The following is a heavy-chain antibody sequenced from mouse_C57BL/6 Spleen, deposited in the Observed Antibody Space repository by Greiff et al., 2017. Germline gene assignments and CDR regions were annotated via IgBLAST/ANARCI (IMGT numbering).Heavy chain of an antibody. V-gene: IGHV5-9*01. CDR3: ARPPDYDEDWYFDV. D-gene: IGHD2-4*01. J-gene: IGHJ1*03. CDR1: GFTFSSYT. CDR2: ISGGGGNT. Sequence: EVQLVESGGGLVKPGGSLKLSCAASGFTFSSYTMSWVRQTPEKRLEWVATISGGGGNTYYPDSVKGRFTISRDNAKNTLYLQMSSLRSEDTALYYCARPPDYDEDWYFDVWGTGTTVTVSS.